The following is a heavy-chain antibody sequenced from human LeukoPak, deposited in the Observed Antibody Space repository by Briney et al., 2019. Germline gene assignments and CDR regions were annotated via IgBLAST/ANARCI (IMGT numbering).Heavy chain of an antibody. CDR1: GFTFSSYW. D-gene: IGHD1-26*01. CDR3: ARDEVGASFFFDY. J-gene: IGHJ4*02. CDR2: IKQDGSEK. Sequence: GGSLRLSCAASGFTFSSYWMSWVRQAPGKGLEWVANIKQDGSEKYYVDSVKGRFTISRDNAKNSLYLQMNSLRAEDTAVYYCARDEVGASFFFDYWGQGTLVTVSS. V-gene: IGHV3-7*01.